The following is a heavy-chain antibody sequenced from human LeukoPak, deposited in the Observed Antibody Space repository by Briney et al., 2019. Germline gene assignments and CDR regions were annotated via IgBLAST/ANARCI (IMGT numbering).Heavy chain of an antibody. CDR3: ATDPGWDLLRVINYYYGMDV. J-gene: IGHJ6*02. CDR2: ISYDGSNE. CDR1: GFTFSSYG. Sequence: GGSLRLSCAASGFTFSSYGMHWVRQAPGKGLKWVAVISYDGSNEDYADSVKGRFTISRDNSKNTLYLQMNSLRLEDMGVYYCATDPGWDLLRVINYYYGMDVWGQGTTVTVSS. D-gene: IGHD1-26*01. V-gene: IGHV3-30-3*01.